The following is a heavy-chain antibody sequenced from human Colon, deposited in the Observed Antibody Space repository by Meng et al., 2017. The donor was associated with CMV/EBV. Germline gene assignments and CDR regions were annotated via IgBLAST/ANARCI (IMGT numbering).Heavy chain of an antibody. D-gene: IGHD2/OR15-2a*01. CDR3: ARGPQMNIVIVPPAGGDHYGMDV. CDR1: GFTFSSYA. Sequence: GESLKISCAASGFTFSSYAMSWVRQAPGKGLEWVSAISGSGGSTYYADSVKGRFTISRDNSKNTLYLQMNSLRAEDTAVYYCARGPQMNIVIVPPAGGDHYGMDVWGQGTTVTVSS. CDR2: ISGSGGST. J-gene: IGHJ6*02. V-gene: IGHV3-23*01.